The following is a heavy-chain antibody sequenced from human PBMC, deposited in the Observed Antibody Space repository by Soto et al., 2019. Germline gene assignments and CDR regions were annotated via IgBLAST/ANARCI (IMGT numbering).Heavy chain of an antibody. CDR1: GGSISSSNW. Sequence: SETLSLTCAVSGGSISSSNWWSWVHQPPGKGLEWIGEIYHSGSTNYNPSLKSRVTISVDKSKNQFSLKLSSVTAADTAVYYCARDRIVVVPAAMKPYYYYGMDVWGQGTTVTVSS. CDR3: ARDRIVVVPAAMKPYYYYGMDV. V-gene: IGHV4-4*02. J-gene: IGHJ6*02. CDR2: IYHSGST. D-gene: IGHD2-2*01.